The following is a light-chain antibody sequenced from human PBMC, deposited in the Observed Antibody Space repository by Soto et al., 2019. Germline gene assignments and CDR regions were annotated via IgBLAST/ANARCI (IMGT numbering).Light chain of an antibody. Sequence: DIVLTPSPDSLALSLGYRSTINCNSSQTVLRSSNNKNHLAWYQQKPGQPPKLLISWASTRESGVPDRFSGSGSGTDFTLTISSLQAEDVGVYYCQHFYTVPVTFGQGTRLEIK. CDR2: WAS. V-gene: IGKV4-1*01. CDR3: QHFYTVPVT. CDR1: QTVLRSSNNKNH. J-gene: IGKJ5*01.